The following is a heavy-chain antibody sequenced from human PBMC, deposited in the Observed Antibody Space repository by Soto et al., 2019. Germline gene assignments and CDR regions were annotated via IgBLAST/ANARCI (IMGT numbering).Heavy chain of an antibody. CDR3: VFGDCNTTSCSYYFYGLYV. J-gene: IGHJ6*02. CDR2: ILPIFGSP. CDR1: GGNFRRYA. V-gene: IGHV1-69*01. Sequence: QGQLVQSGAEVKKPGSSVKVSCKASGGNFRRYAISWVRQAPGQWLEGMGGILPIFGSPSHAQKFQGRVTVTADEFKSTAYLELTSLTSEDTAMYYCVFGDCNTTSCSYYFYGLYVCGQGSPVTVSS. D-gene: IGHD2-2*01.